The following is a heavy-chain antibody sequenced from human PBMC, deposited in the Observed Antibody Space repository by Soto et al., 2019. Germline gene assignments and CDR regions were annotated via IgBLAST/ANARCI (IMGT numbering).Heavy chain of an antibody. CDR2: IDTSGTKI. CDR1: GYTFSDYY. D-gene: IGHD3-3*01. V-gene: IGHV3-11*01. Sequence: PGGSLRLSCAASGYTFSDYYMSWIRQAPGKGLEWISYIDTSGTKIYYADSVKGRFTITRDNAKNSLYLEMNSLRDEDTAVYYCASHYDMWSGYLSPVDYWGQGILVTVSS. J-gene: IGHJ4*02. CDR3: ASHYDMWSGYLSPVDY.